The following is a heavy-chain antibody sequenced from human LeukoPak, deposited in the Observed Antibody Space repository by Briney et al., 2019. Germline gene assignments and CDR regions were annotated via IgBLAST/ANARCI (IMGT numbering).Heavy chain of an antibody. CDR1: GGSISSYY. V-gene: IGHV4-59*08. CDR3: ARWYSSGWAFDC. CDR2: IHSSGST. Sequence: PSETLSLTCIVSGGSISSYYWSWIRQPPGKGLEWIGYIHSSGSTKYNPSLKSRVTISVDTSKNQFSLKLSSVTAADRAVYYCARWYSSGWAFDCWGQGTLVTVSS. J-gene: IGHJ4*02. D-gene: IGHD6-19*01.